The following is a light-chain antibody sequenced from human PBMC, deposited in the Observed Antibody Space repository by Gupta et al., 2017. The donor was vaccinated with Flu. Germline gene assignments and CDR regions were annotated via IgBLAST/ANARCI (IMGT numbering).Light chain of an antibody. V-gene: IGKV3-20*01. J-gene: IGKJ3*01. Sequence: GTLSLSPGERATLSCRASQSVSSSSLAWYQQKPGQAPRLLIYGASSRATGIPDRFSGSGSGTDFTLTISRVEPEDFAVYYCQQYGRSPFTFGHGTKVDIK. CDR1: QSVSSSS. CDR3: QQYGRSPFT. CDR2: GAS.